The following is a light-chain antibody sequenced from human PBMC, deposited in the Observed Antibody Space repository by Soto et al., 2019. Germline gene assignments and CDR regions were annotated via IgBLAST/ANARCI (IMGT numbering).Light chain of an antibody. CDR2: DVS. Sequence: QSVLTQPASVSGSPGQSITISCTGTSSDIGAYNYVSWYQHHPGKAPKFIIYDVSNRPSGVSDRFSGSKSGNTASLTISRLQAGDEADYYCNSYTSSSTYVFGTGTKVTVL. J-gene: IGLJ1*01. CDR3: NSYTSSSTYV. CDR1: SSDIGAYNY. V-gene: IGLV2-14*03.